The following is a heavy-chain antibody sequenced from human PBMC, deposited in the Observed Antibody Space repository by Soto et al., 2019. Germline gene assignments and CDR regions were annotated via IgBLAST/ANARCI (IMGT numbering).Heavy chain of an antibody. D-gene: IGHD3-16*01. Sequence: PGGSLRLSCAASGFSFSDHHMNWVRQAPGKGLEWVGRARNKGNSYTIEYAAALRARFTISRDDSKNSLYLQMSSLRTDDTAVYHCVGESYYRLDYWGQGALVTGSS. CDR1: GFSFSDHH. J-gene: IGHJ4*02. CDR3: VGESYYRLDY. V-gene: IGHV3-72*01. CDR2: ARNKGNSYTI.